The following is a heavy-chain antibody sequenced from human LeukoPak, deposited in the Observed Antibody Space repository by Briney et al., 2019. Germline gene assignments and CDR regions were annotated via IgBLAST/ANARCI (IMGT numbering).Heavy chain of an antibody. Sequence: AGGSLRLSCAASGFTFSKYWMSWVRQAPGKGLEWVANIKQDGSERYYVDSVKGRFTISRDNTRNSLFLQMNSLRAEDTAFYYCATYNDVNDYWGQGTLVTASS. J-gene: IGHJ4*02. CDR3: ATYNDVNDY. CDR1: GFTFSKYW. D-gene: IGHD3-22*01. V-gene: IGHV3-7*03. CDR2: IKQDGSER.